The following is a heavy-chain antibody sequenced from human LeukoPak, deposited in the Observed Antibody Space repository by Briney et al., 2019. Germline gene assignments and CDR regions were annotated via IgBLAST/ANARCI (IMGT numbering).Heavy chain of an antibody. V-gene: IGHV4-34*01. D-gene: IGHD2-2*01. CDR3: ARVVRSVDY. Sequence: SETLSLTCAVYGGSFSGYYWNWIRQPPGKGLEWIGEINHSGSTNYNPSLKSRVTISVDTSKNQFSLKLSSVTAADTAVYYCARVVRSVDYWGQGTLVTVSS. J-gene: IGHJ4*02. CDR1: GGSFSGYY. CDR2: INHSGST.